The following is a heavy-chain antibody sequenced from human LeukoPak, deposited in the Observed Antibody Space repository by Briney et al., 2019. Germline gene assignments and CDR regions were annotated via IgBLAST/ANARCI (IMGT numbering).Heavy chain of an antibody. Sequence: GESLKISCKGSGYSFTSCWIGWVRQMPGKGLEWMGIIYPGDSDTRYSPSFQGQVTISADKSISTAYLQWSSLKASDTAVYYCARRVSVSGTPDWFDPWGQGTLVTVSS. J-gene: IGHJ5*02. CDR1: GYSFTSCW. D-gene: IGHD6-19*01. CDR2: IYPGDSDT. CDR3: ARRVSVSGTPDWFDP. V-gene: IGHV5-51*01.